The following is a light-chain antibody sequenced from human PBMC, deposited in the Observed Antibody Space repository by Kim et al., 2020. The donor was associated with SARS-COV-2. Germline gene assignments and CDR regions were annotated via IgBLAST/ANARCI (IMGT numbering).Light chain of an antibody. J-gene: IGLJ2*01. Sequence: VAPGQTASITCSGDKLGDKYACWYQQKPGQSPVLVIYQDSKRPSGIPERFSGSNSGNTATLTIRGTQAMDEADYYCQAWDSSTVVFGGGTQLTVL. CDR1: KLGDKY. CDR3: QAWDSSTVV. V-gene: IGLV3-1*01. CDR2: QDS.